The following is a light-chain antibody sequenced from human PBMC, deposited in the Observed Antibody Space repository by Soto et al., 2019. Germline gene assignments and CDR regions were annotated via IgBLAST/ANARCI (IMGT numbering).Light chain of an antibody. V-gene: IGKV3D-15*01. Sequence: EIPVTRSPATLSVSPGERATLYCRASQSIRNNLAWYQQKPGQAPRLVIYGASTRASGVPARFSASGSGTEFTLTISSVQSEDFAVYYCQQYDRWWTFGQGTKVEI. CDR3: QQYDRWWT. J-gene: IGKJ1*01. CDR2: GAS. CDR1: QSIRNN.